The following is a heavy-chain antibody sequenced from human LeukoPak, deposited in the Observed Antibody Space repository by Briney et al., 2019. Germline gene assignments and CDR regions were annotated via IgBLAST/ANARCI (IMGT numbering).Heavy chain of an antibody. CDR1: GFTFSSYA. D-gene: IGHD3-22*01. CDR3: AKAHPSSGYWDDAFDI. CDR2: ISGSGGST. V-gene: IGHV3-23*01. J-gene: IGHJ3*02. Sequence: GGSLRLSCAASGFTFSSYAMSWVRQAPGKGLEWVSAISGSGGSTYYADSVKGRFTISRDNSKNTLYLQMNSLRAEDTAVYYCAKAHPSSGYWDDAFDIWGQGTMVTVSS.